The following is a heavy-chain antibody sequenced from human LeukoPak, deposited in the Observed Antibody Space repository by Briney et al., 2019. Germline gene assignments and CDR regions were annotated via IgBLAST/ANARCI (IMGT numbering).Heavy chain of an antibody. CDR2: INHRGST. V-gene: IGHV4-34*01. CDR1: GGSFSGYY. D-gene: IGHD2-21*01. Sequence: SETLPLTCAVYGGSFSGYYWSWIRQPPGKGLEWIGEINHRGSTNYNPSLKSRVTISVDTSKDQFSLKLNSVTAADTAIYYCARGDITTGGAPFDHWGQGSLVTVSS. J-gene: IGHJ4*02. CDR3: ARGDITTGGAPFDH.